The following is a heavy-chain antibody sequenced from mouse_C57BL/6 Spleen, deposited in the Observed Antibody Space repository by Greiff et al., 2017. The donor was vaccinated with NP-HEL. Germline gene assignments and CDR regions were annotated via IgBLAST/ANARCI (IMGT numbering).Heavy chain of an antibody. J-gene: IGHJ2*01. CDR2: IYPGDGDT. V-gene: IGHV1-82*01. CDR3: ARSGDGYYYFDY. D-gene: IGHD2-3*01. Sequence: QVQLQQSGPELVKPGASVKISCKASGYAFSSSWMNWVKQRPGKGLEWIGRIYPGDGDTNYNGKFKGKATLTAEKSSSTAYMQLSSLTSEDSAVYFCARSGDGYYYFDYWGQGTTLTVSS. CDR1: GYAFSSSW.